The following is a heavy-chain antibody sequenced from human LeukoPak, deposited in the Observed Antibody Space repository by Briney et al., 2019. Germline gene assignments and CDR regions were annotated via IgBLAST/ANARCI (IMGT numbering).Heavy chain of an antibody. CDR3: ARAREYYDSSGYYMGNWFDP. CDR2: IYHSGST. CDR1: GGSISSYY. D-gene: IGHD3-22*01. Sequence: SETLSLTCTVSGGSISSYYWSWIRQPPGKGLEWIGYIYHSGSTNYNPSLKSRVTVSVDTSKNQFSLKLSSVTAADTAVYYCARAREYYDSSGYYMGNWFDPWGQGTLVTVSS. J-gene: IGHJ5*02. V-gene: IGHV4-59*01.